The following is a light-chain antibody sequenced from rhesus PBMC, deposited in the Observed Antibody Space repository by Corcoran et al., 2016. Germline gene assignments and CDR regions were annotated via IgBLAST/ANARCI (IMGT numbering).Light chain of an antibody. CDR3: QNYYNDPFT. V-gene: IGKV1-25*01. J-gene: IGKJ3*01. CDR2: EAS. CDR1: QGISND. Sequence: DIQMTQSPSSLSASVGDRVTITCRARQGISNDLAWYQQKPGETPKLLIYEASRLQTGIPSRFSGNGSGTDFTLTISSLQSEDFATYYCQNYYNDPFTFGPWTKLEIK.